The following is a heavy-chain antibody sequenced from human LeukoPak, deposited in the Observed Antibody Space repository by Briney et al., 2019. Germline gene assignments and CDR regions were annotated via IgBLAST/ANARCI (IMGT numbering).Heavy chain of an antibody. V-gene: IGHV3-53*01. J-gene: IGHJ6*03. CDR2: IYSGGST. CDR1: GFTVSSNY. CDR3: ASSPEYSSSRRYYYYYMDV. D-gene: IGHD6-6*01. Sequence: GRSMRLSCPASGFTVSSNYMSWVRQAAGKGLEWVAVIYSGGSTYYADSVKGRFTISRDNSKNTLYLQMNSLRAEDTAVYYCASSPEYSSSRRYYYYYMDVWGKGTTVTVSS.